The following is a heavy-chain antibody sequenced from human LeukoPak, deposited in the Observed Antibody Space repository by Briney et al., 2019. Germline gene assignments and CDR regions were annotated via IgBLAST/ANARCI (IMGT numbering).Heavy chain of an antibody. D-gene: IGHD3-9*01. Sequence: GGSLRLSCAASGFTFSSYSMNWVRQAPGKGLEWVSSISSSSSYIYYADSVKGRFTISRDNAKNSLYLQMNSLRAEDTAVYYCAKGGISYYDILTGLYYFDYWGQGTLVTVSS. CDR1: GFTFSSYS. CDR2: ISSSSSYI. V-gene: IGHV3-21*04. J-gene: IGHJ4*02. CDR3: AKGGISYYDILTGLYYFDY.